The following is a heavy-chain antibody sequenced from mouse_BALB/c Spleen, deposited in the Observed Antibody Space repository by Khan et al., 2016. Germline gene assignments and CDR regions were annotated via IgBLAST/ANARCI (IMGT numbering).Heavy chain of an antibody. Sequence: EVQLQESGPGLVKPSQSLSLTCTVTGYSITSDYAWNWIRQFPGNKLEWMGYISYSGSTSYNPSLKSRISITRDTSKNQFFLQLNSVTTEDTATLYCARDYYGSSYFDYWGQGTTLTVSS. CDR1: GYSITSDYA. D-gene: IGHD1-1*01. CDR2: ISYSGST. J-gene: IGHJ2*01. V-gene: IGHV3-2*02. CDR3: ARDYYGSSYFDY.